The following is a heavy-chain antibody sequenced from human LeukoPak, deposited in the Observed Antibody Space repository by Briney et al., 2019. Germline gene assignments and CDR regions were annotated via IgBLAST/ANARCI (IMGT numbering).Heavy chain of an antibody. J-gene: IGHJ5*02. CDR2: IYYSGST. D-gene: IGHD2-2*01. Sequence: SETLSLTCTVSGGSISSGDYYWSWIRQPPGKGLEWIGYIYYSGSTYYNPSLKSRVTISVDTSKNQFSLKLSSVTAADTAVYYCARWRQYQLLHNWFDPWGQGTLVTVSS. V-gene: IGHV4-30-4*01. CDR3: ARWRQYQLLHNWFDP. CDR1: GGSISSGDYY.